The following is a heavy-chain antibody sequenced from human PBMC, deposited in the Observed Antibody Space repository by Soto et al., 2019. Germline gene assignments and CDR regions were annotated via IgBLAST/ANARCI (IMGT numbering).Heavy chain of an antibody. Sequence: QLQLQESGPGLVKPSETLSLTCTVSGGSISRSSYYWGWIRQPPGKGPEWIGSIYYSGSTYYNPSLKSRVTISVDTSKNQFSLKLSSVTAADTAVYYCARLNDVDTAMVPFDYWGQGTLVTVSS. CDR1: GGSISRSSYY. CDR2: IYYSGST. D-gene: IGHD5-18*01. V-gene: IGHV4-39*01. CDR3: ARLNDVDTAMVPFDY. J-gene: IGHJ4*02.